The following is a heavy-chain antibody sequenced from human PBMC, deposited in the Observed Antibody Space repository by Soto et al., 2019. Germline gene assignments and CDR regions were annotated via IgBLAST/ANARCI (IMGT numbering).Heavy chain of an antibody. V-gene: IGHV4-61*08. CDR1: GGSVSSGGYY. J-gene: IGHJ4*02. Sequence: PSETLSLTCTVSGGSVSSGGYYWTWIRQPPGKGLEWIGYIHYSGNTNYNPSLKSRVTISVDASKNQFSLKLTSVTAADAAVYYCARDIRGYSRAFDYWGQGTLVTVPS. D-gene: IGHD5-18*01. CDR2: IHYSGNT. CDR3: ARDIRGYSRAFDY.